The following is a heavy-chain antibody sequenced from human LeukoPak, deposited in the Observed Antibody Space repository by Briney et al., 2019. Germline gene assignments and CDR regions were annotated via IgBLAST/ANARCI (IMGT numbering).Heavy chain of an antibody. CDR1: GYTFTSYG. CDR2: ISAYNGNT. J-gene: IGHJ6*02. D-gene: IGHD4-4*01. V-gene: IGHV1-18*01. Sequence: ASVKVSCKASGYTFTSYGISWVRQAPGQGLEWMGWISAYNGNTNYAQKLQGRVTMTTDTSTSTAYMELRSLRSDDTAVYYCARTPLSDYSNYDGYYYYGMDVWGQGTTVTVSS. CDR3: ARTPLSDYSNYDGYYYYGMDV.